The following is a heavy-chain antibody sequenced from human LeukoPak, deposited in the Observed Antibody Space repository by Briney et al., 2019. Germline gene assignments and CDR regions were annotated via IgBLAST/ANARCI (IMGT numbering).Heavy chain of an antibody. CDR3: ARASGSYSFDY. CDR2: ISYDGSNK. CDR1: GFTFSSYA. D-gene: IGHD1-26*01. Sequence: GGSLRLSCAASGFTFSSYAMPWVRQAPGKGLEWVAVISYDGSNKYYADSVKGRFTISRDNSKNTLYLQMNSLRAEDTAVYYCARASGSYSFDYWGQGTLVTVSS. V-gene: IGHV3-30-3*01. J-gene: IGHJ4*02.